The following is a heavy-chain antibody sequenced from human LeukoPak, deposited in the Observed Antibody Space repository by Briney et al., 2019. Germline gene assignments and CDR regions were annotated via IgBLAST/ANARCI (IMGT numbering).Heavy chain of an antibody. CDR2: IYPGDSDT. Sequence: GESLKISCKGSGYSFTSYWIGWVRQMPGKGLEWMGIIYPGDSDTRYSPSFQGQVTISADKSISTAYLQWSSLKASDTAMYYCARHGSYSSGWYRFAWGPYYFDYWGQGTLVTVSS. V-gene: IGHV5-51*01. CDR3: ARHGSYSSGWYRFAWGPYYFDY. J-gene: IGHJ4*02. CDR1: GYSFTSYW. D-gene: IGHD6-19*01.